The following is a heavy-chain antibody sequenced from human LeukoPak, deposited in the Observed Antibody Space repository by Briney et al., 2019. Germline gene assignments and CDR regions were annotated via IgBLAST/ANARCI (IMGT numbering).Heavy chain of an antibody. J-gene: IGHJ6*02. CDR1: GFTFSSYA. Sequence: PGGSLRLSCAASGFTFSSYAMHWVRQAPGKGLEWVAVISYDGSNKYYADSVKGRFTISRDNSKNTLYLQMNSLRAEDTAVYYCARDIGYSYGLVAPYGMDVWGQGTTVTVSS. CDR3: ARDIGYSYGLVAPYGMDV. CDR2: ISYDGSNK. V-gene: IGHV3-30*04. D-gene: IGHD5-18*01.